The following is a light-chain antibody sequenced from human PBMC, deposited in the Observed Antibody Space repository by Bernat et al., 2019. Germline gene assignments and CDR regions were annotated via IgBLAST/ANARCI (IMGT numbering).Light chain of an antibody. V-gene: IGLV2-8*01. CDR3: ASYSGSNTHYV. CDR1: SSDVGGYNY. J-gene: IGLJ1*01. Sequence: QSALTQPPSASGSPGQSVTVSCTGTSSDVGGYNYVSWYQQHPGTAPKLMIYEVSKRPSGVPDRFSGSKSANTASLTVSGLQTEDEADYYCASYSGSNTHYVFGTGTKVTVL. CDR2: EVS.